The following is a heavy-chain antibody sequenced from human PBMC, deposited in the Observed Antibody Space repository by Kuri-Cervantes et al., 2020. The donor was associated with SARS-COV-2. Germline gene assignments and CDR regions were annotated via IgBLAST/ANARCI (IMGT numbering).Heavy chain of an antibody. D-gene: IGHD6-6*01. CDR1: GYTFSDYF. CDR2: MNPNSGNA. Sequence: ASVKVSCKTSGYTFSDYFMHWVRQATGQGLEWMGWMNPNSGNAGYAQKFQGRVTMTRNTSISTAYMELSSLRSEDTAVYYCARGGPLAARLRPVDYWGQGTLVTVSS. CDR3: ARGGPLAARLRPVDY. J-gene: IGHJ4*02. V-gene: IGHV1-8*02.